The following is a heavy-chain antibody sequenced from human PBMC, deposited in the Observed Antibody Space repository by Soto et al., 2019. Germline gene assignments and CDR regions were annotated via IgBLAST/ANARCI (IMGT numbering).Heavy chain of an antibody. CDR1: GGSISSYY. D-gene: IGHD2-2*01. CDR3: ERYQLISTYYYYYGMDV. V-gene: IGHV4-4*07. J-gene: IGHJ6*02. CDR2: IYTSGST. Sequence: SETLSLTCTVSGGSISSYYWSWIRQPAGKGLEWIGRIYTSGSTNYNPSLKSRVTMSVDTSKNQFSLKLSSVTAADTAVYYCERYQLISTYYYYYGMDVWGQGTTVTVSS.